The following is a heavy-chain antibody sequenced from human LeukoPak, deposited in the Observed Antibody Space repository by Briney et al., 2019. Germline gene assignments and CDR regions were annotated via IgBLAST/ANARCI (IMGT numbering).Heavy chain of an antibody. D-gene: IGHD3-22*01. V-gene: IGHV3-7*01. CDR3: AIPSAYDGSRYYHAY. CDR1: GISFGSYW. J-gene: IGHJ4*02. Sequence: GGSLRLSCAASGISFGSYWVTWVRQAPGKGLEWVANIGHDGTETYYVESVKGRFTISRDNARKLLFLQMNSLRADDTAVYYCAIPSAYDGSRYYHAYWGQGTLVSVSS. CDR2: IGHDGTET.